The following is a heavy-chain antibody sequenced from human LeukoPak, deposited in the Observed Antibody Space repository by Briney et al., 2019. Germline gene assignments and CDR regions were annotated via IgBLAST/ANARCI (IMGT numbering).Heavy chain of an antibody. J-gene: IGHJ4*02. V-gene: IGHV3-48*02. CDR1: GFTFSSYS. Sequence: GGSLRLSCAASGFTFSSYSMNWVRQAPGRGLEWVSYISSSSSTIYYADSVRGRFTISRDNAKNSLYLQMNSLRDEDTAVYYCGRVHRPREKEKADYWGQEPLVTVPS. CDR3: GRVHRPREKEKADY. CDR2: ISSSSSTI.